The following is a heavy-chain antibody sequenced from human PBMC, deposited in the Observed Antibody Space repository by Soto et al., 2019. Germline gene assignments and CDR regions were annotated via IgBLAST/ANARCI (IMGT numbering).Heavy chain of an antibody. CDR3: ARGGQGIAAAGLL. Sequence: GGSLRLSCAASGFTFSSYAMHWVRQAPGKGLEYVSAISSNGGSTYYANSVKGRFTISRDNSKNTLYLQMGSLRAEDMAVYYCARGGQGIAAAGLLWGQGTLVTVSS. CDR2: ISSNGGST. CDR1: GFTFSSYA. D-gene: IGHD6-13*01. V-gene: IGHV3-64*01. J-gene: IGHJ4*02.